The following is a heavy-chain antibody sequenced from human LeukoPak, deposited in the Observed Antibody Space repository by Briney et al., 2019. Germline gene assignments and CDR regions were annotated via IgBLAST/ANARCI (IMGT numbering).Heavy chain of an antibody. CDR3: ARRHYGGKYYFDY. V-gene: IGHV4-34*01. D-gene: IGHD4-23*01. J-gene: IGHJ4*02. Sequence: SETLSLTCAVYGGPFSGYYWSWIRQPPGKGLEWIGEINHSGSTNYNPSLKGRVTLSVDTSKNQFSLKLTSVTAADTAVYYCARRHYGGKYYFDYWGQGNLVTVSS. CDR2: INHSGST. CDR1: GGPFSGYY.